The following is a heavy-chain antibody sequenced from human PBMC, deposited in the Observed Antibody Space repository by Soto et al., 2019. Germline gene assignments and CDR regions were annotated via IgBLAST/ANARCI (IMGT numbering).Heavy chain of an antibody. CDR2: IYPGDSDT. J-gene: IGHJ6*03. V-gene: IGHV5-51*01. D-gene: IGHD5-12*01. CDR3: ARLSWLRGYYYYYMDV. CDR1: GYSFTSYW. Sequence: PGESLKISCKGSGYSFTSYWIGWVRQMPGKGLEWMGIIYPGDSDTRYSPSFQGQVTISADKSISTAYLQWSSLKASDTAMYYCARLSWLRGYYYYYMDVWGKGTTVTVSS.